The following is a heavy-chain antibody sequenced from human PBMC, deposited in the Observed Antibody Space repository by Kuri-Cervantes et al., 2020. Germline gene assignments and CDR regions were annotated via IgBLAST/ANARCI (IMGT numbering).Heavy chain of an antibody. J-gene: IGHJ4*02. Sequence: GESLKISCAASGFTFSSYGMHWVRQAPGKGLEWVAVISYDGSNKYYADSVKGRFTISRDNSKNTLYLQMNSLRAEDTAVYYCARGVGDYSAGAGYWGQGTLVTVSS. CDR2: ISYDGSNK. CDR3: ARGVGDYSAGAGY. V-gene: IGHV3-30*03. CDR1: GFTFSSYG. D-gene: IGHD4-17*01.